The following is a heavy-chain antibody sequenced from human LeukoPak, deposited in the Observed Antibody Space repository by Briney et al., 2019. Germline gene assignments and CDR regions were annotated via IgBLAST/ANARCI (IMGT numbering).Heavy chain of an antibody. CDR1: GYSISSGYY. V-gene: IGHV4-38-2*02. CDR2: IYHSGST. D-gene: IGHD1-14*01. Sequence: PSETLSLTCTVSGYSISSGYYWGWIRQPPGKGLEWIGSIYHSGSTYYNPSLKSRVTISVDTSKNQFSLNLNSVTAADTAVYYCASGIDAFHIWGQGTMVTVSS. CDR3: ASGIDAFHI. J-gene: IGHJ3*02.